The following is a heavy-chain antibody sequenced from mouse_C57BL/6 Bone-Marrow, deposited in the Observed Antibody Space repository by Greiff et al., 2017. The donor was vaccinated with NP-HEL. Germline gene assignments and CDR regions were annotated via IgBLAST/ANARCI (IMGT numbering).Heavy chain of an antibody. Sequence: EVNLVESGGDLVKPGGSLKLSCAASGFTFSSYGMSWVRQTPDKRLEWVATISSGGSYTYYPDSVKGRFTFSRDNAKNTLYLQMRSLKSEDTAMYYCARQGVYYGSSYWYFDVWGTGTTVTVSS. CDR1: GFTFSSYG. CDR2: ISSGGSYT. J-gene: IGHJ1*03. D-gene: IGHD1-1*01. CDR3: ARQGVYYGSSYWYFDV. V-gene: IGHV5-6*01.